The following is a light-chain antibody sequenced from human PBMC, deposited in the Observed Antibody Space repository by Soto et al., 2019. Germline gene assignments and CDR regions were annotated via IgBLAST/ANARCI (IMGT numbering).Light chain of an antibody. J-gene: IGKJ1*01. CDR3: QQYSIWRT. V-gene: IGKV3-11*01. CDR2: DAS. Sequence: EIVLTQSPATLSLSPGKTALSCRASQTVSNYLAWYQHKPGQAPRLLFYDASNRATGFPAGFSGSGSGTDFTLTIRSLQPEDFAVYYCQQYSIWRTFGQGTKVEIK. CDR1: QTVSNY.